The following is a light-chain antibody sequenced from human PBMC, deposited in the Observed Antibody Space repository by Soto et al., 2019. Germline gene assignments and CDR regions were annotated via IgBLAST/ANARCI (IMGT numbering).Light chain of an antibody. V-gene: IGKV1-13*02. CDR3: QKFNVYPIT. CDR1: QGISNA. Sequence: IQFTHSPSSLAASAGGGGTSTFRASQGISNALAWYQQKPGRAPKVLIYDASTLESGVPSRFSGSGSGTDFTLTISSLQPEDFATYYCQKFNVYPITFGQGKRREIK. CDR2: DAS. J-gene: IGKJ5*01.